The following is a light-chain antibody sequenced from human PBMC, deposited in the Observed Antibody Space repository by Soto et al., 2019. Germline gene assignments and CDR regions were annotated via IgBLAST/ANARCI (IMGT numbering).Light chain of an antibody. CDR2: GAS. Sequence: EMVMTQSPATLSVSPGERATLSCRASQSVSSNLAWYQQKPGQAPRLLIYGASTRATGIPARFSGSGSGTEFTLPISSLEPEDFAVYYGQQRSNWPPLTFGGGTKVDIK. CDR3: QQRSNWPPLT. J-gene: IGKJ4*01. CDR1: QSVSSN. V-gene: IGKV3-15*01.